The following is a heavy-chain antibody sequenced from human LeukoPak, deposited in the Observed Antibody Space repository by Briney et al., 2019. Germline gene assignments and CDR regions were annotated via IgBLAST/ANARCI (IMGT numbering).Heavy chain of an antibody. CDR2: INSDGSST. D-gene: IGHD6-6*01. CDR3: ARVQYSSSSAYYYYYMDV. V-gene: IGHV3-74*01. J-gene: IGHJ6*03. Sequence: PGGSLRLSCAASGFTFSSYGMSWVRQAPGKGLVWVSRINSDGSSTSYADSVKGRFTISRDNAKNTLYLQMNSLRAEDTAVYYCARVQYSSSSAYYYYYMDVWGKGTTVTVSS. CDR1: GFTFSSYG.